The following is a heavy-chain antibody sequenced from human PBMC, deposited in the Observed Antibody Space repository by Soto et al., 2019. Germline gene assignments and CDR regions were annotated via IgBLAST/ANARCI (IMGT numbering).Heavy chain of an antibody. V-gene: IGHV3-11*03. CDR2: ITSSSSYT. CDR3: GGSRVGGVIRVFDI. J-gene: IGHJ3*02. Sequence: GGSLRLSCAASGFTFSDYYMSWIRQAPGKGLEWVSYITSSSSYTNYADSVKGRFTISRDNAKNSLYLQMNSLRAEDTAVYYCGGSRVGGVIRVFDIGGQGTMVTVS. CDR1: GFTFSDYY. D-gene: IGHD3-10*01.